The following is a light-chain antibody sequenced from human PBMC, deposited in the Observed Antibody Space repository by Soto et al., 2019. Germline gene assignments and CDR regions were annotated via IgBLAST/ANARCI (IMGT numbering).Light chain of an antibody. CDR1: QSVGSNY. CDR3: QQYGSSLRT. J-gene: IGKJ1*01. Sequence: EIVMTQSPGTLSLSPGERATLSCRASQSVGSNYLAWYQQKPGQAPRLLIYGSSSRATGIPDRFSGSGSGTDFTLTISRLEPEDFAVYYCQQYGSSLRTFGQGTKV. CDR2: GSS. V-gene: IGKV3-20*01.